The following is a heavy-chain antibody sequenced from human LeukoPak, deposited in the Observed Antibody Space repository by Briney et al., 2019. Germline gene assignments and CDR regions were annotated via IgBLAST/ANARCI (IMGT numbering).Heavy chain of an antibody. Sequence: GESLKISCKGSGYSFNNYWIAWVRQMPGKGLEWMGIIYPGDSDTKYSPPFQGQVTFSADKSISTAYLQWSSLKASDTAMYYCARRRDGYNIDYWGQGTLVTVSS. J-gene: IGHJ4*02. V-gene: IGHV5-51*01. D-gene: IGHD5-24*01. CDR2: IYPGDSDT. CDR1: GYSFNNYW. CDR3: ARRRDGYNIDY.